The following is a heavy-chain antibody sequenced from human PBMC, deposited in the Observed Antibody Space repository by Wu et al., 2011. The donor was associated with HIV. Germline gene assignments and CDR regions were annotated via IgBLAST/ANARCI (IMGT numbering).Heavy chain of an antibody. D-gene: IGHD2-2*01. Sequence: QLVQSGPEVKKLGASSEGLLQGFWFLFSSXGFSWVRQAPGQGLEWMGWISAYNGDTNYAQKFQGRVTMTTDISTYTAFVELRSLRSDDTAVYYCARDESWDIVVLPTAAFDYWGQGTLVTVSS. CDR2: ISAYNGDT. J-gene: IGHJ4*02. CDR1: FLFSSXG. V-gene: IGHV1-18*01. CDR3: ARDESWDIVVLPTAAFDY.